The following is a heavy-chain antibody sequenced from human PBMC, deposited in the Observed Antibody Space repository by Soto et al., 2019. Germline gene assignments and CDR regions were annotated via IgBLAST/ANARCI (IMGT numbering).Heavy chain of an antibody. CDR2: INHRGSA. CDR1: GASVSRTYW. D-gene: IGHD6-13*01. Sequence: SETLSLSYAVSGASVSRTYWWSWVRQPPGKGPEWIGEINHRGSANYNPSLKSRVTISVDISKSQFSLRLTSVTAADTAVYYCARYNAASGTYYFDFWGQGALVTV. J-gene: IGHJ4*02. V-gene: IGHV4-4*02. CDR3: ARYNAASGTYYFDF.